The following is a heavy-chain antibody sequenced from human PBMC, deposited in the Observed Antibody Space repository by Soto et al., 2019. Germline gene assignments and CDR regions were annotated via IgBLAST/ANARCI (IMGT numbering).Heavy chain of an antibody. CDR2: IIPIFGTA. CDR3: AFRDCSSTSCYYYGMDV. J-gene: IGHJ6*02. CDR1: GGTFSSYA. D-gene: IGHD2-2*01. Sequence: GASVKVSCKASGGTFSSYAISWVRQAPGQGLGWMGGIIPIFGTANYAQKFQGRVTITADKSTSTAYMELSSLRSEDTAVYYCAFRDCSSTSCYYYGMDVWGQGTTVTVSS. V-gene: IGHV1-69*06.